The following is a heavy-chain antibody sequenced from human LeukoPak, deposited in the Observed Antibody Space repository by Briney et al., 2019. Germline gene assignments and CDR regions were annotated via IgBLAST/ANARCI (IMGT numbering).Heavy chain of an antibody. CDR3: ARGGYLYP. Sequence: SETLSLTCTVSGGSISSGGYYWSWIRQHPGKGLEWIGYIDFSGTTFTNPSLESRLTISIDTSKNQFFLKLSSVTAADTAVYFCARGGYLYPWGQGLLVTVSS. CDR2: IDFSGTT. CDR1: GGSISSGGYY. V-gene: IGHV4-30-4*08. D-gene: IGHD1-1*01. J-gene: IGHJ4*02.